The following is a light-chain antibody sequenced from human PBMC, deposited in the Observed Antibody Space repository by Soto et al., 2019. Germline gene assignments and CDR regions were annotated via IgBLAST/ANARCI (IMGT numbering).Light chain of an antibody. CDR2: RAS. CDR3: QQYNGPIT. V-gene: IGKV1-5*03. CDR1: QTIRIG. J-gene: IGKJ5*01. Sequence: DIQLTQSPSTLSASVGDRVTITCRASQTIRIGVAWYSQKPGTAPDLLIYRASTLQRGVPSRFSGSGSGTDFTLSIRSLQPDDFATYYCQQYNGPITFGQGTRLEIK.